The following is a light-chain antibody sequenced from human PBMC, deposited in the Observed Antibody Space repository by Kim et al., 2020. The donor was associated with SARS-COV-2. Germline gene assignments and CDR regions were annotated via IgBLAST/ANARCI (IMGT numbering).Light chain of an antibody. J-gene: IGKJ4*01. CDR2: AAS. CDR1: QSISDY. V-gene: IGKV1-39*01. CDR3: QQTYTATLT. Sequence: DIQMTQSPSSLSAFVGDRVTITCRESQSISDYLNWYQHKPGKAPNLLIYAASTLQSGVPSRFAGSGSGTDFTLTITSLQPEDFATYFCQQTYTATLTFCGGTNVDIK.